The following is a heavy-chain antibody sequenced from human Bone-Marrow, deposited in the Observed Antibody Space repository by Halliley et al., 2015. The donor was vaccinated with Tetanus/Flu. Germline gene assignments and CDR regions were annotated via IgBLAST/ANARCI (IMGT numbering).Heavy chain of an antibody. J-gene: IGHJ4*02. Sequence: WVSLIYRGGTTYYPESVAGRFTISRDNSKNTLFLEMNSLRPEGTAVYYCAKEGQVLGWGYFDYWGQGILVTVSS. V-gene: IGHV3-53*05. CDR3: AKEGQVLGWGYFDY. D-gene: IGHD7-27*01. CDR2: IYRGGTT.